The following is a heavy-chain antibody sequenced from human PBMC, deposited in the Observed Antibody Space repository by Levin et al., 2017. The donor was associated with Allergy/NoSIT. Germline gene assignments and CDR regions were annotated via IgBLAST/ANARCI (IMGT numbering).Heavy chain of an antibody. CDR2: MNPNSGNT. V-gene: IGHV1-8*01. CDR3: ARVGGYCSGGSCYRRLLKRYYFDY. Sequence: GESLKISCKASGYTFTSYDINWVRQATGQGLEWMGWMNPNSGNTGYAQKFQGRVTMTRNTSISTAYMELSSLRSEDTAVYYCARVGGYCSGGSCYRRLLKRYYFDYWGQGTLVTVSS. CDR1: GYTFTSYD. J-gene: IGHJ4*02. D-gene: IGHD2-15*01.